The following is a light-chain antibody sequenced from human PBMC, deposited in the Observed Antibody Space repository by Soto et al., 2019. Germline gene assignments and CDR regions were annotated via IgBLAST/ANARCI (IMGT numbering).Light chain of an antibody. J-gene: IGKJ3*01. Sequence: DIQLTQSPSFLSASVGDRVTITCRASQGISRYLAWYQQKPGKAPMLLIYAASILQSGVPSRFSGTGSGTELTLTISSLQPEDFASYYCQQLDIYPFTFGPGTKVDIK. CDR2: AAS. CDR1: QGISRY. CDR3: QQLDIYPFT. V-gene: IGKV1-9*01.